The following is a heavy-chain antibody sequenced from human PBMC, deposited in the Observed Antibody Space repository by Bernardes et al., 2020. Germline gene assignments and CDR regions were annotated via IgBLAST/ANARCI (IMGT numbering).Heavy chain of an antibody. J-gene: IGHJ4*02. V-gene: IGHV3-53*01. Sequence: GGSLRLSCAASGFNVSGHYMSWVRQAPGRGLEWISVIYTGGSTYYADSVKGRFTISRDNSKNTVYLQMNILKVEDTALYYCAREALYWGQGTLVTVSS. CDR3: AREALY. CDR2: IYTGGST. CDR1: GFNVSGHY.